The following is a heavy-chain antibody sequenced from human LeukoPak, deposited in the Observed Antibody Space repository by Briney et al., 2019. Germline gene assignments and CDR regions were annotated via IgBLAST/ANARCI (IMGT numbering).Heavy chain of an antibody. D-gene: IGHD1-1*01. Sequence: SETLSLTCTVSGGSINSYYWSWIRQPPGKGLGWIGYIYYSGSTNYNPSLKSRVTISVDRSKNQFSLMLTSVTAADTAVYYCARHGIRYYYYGMDVWGRGTTVTVSS. V-gene: IGHV4-59*08. CDR2: IYYSGST. CDR1: GGSINSYY. J-gene: IGHJ6*02. CDR3: ARHGIRYYYYGMDV.